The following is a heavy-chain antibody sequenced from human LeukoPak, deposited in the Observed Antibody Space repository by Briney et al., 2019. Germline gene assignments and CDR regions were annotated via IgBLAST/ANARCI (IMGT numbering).Heavy chain of an antibody. Sequence: KPSETLSLTCSVSGGPIGYSYKYWTWIRQPAGKGLEWIGRIYTSGGTNYNPSLKNRVTISVDTSKNQFSLKLSSVTAADTAVYYCARDLRGYDAVDPWGQGTLVTVSS. CDR3: ARDLRGYDAVDP. CDR2: IYTSGGT. V-gene: IGHV4-4*07. D-gene: IGHD5-12*01. J-gene: IGHJ5*02. CDR1: GGPIGYSYKY.